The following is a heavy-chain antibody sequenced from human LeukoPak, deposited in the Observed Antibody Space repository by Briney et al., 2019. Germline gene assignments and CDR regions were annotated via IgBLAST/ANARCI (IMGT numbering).Heavy chain of an antibody. D-gene: IGHD4-17*01. V-gene: IGHV3-21*01. J-gene: IGHJ4*02. CDR2: ISSSSSYM. CDR3: ARDTPYGDYLICDY. CDR1: GFTFSSYS. Sequence: PGGSLRLSCAASGFTFSSYSMNWVRQAPGKGLEWVSSISSSSSYMYYADSVKGRFTISKDNAKNSLYLQMNSLRAEDTAVYYCARDTPYGDYLICDYWGQGTLVTVSS.